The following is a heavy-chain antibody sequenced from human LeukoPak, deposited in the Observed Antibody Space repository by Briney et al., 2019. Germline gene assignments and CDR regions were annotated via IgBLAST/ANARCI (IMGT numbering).Heavy chain of an antibody. CDR2: ISSNGGST. Sequence: QPGGSLRLSCAASGFTFISYTMHWVRQAPGKGLEYVSAISSNGGSTYYADSVKGRFTISRDNSRNTLHLQMSSLRVEDTAVYYCVKDSSSGSYFDYWGQGTLVTVSS. CDR1: GFTFISYT. V-gene: IGHV3-64D*06. CDR3: VKDSSSGSYFDY. D-gene: IGHD3-10*01. J-gene: IGHJ4*02.